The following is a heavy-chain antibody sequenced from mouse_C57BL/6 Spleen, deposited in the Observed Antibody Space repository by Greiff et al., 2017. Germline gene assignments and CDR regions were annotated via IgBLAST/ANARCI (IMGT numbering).Heavy chain of an antibody. CDR2: ISDGGSYT. Sequence: EVKLVESGGGLVKPGGSLKLSCAASGFTFSSYAMSWVRQTPEKRLEWVATISDGGSYTYYPDNVQGRFTISRDNAKNNLYLQMSHLKSEDTAMYYCARDGNYFDYWGQGTTLTVSS. CDR3: ARDGNYFDY. J-gene: IGHJ2*01. CDR1: GFTFSSYA. V-gene: IGHV5-4*01.